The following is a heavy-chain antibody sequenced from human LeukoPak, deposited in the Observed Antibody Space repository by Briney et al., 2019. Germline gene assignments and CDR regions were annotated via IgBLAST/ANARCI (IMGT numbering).Heavy chain of an antibody. V-gene: IGHV3-23*01. D-gene: IGHD3-10*01. J-gene: IGHJ5*02. Sequence: GRSLRLSCAASGFTFDDYAMHWVRQAPGKGLEWVSGISGSGGSTYYADSVKGRFTISRDNSKNTLYLQMNSLRAEDTAVYYCAKDPRVRGPWGQGTLVTVSS. CDR3: AKDPRVRGP. CDR1: GFTFDDYA. CDR2: ISGSGGST.